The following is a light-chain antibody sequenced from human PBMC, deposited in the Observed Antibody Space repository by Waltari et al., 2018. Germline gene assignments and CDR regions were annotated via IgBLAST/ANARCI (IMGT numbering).Light chain of an antibody. V-gene: IGLV3-21*02. J-gene: IGLJ2*01. CDR3: QVWDNTSDRVV. Sequence: SYVLTQPPSVPAAPGQPARITCGGNNIGGKSVHWYQQKPGQAPALVVYDDRDRPSGIPGRFSGSNSGNTATLTISRVEAGDEADYYCQVWDNTSDRVVFGGGTRLTVL. CDR2: DDR. CDR1: NIGGKS.